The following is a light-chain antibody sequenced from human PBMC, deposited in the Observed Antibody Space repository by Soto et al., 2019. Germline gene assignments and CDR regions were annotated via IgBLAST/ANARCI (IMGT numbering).Light chain of an antibody. CDR2: GNS. V-gene: IGLV1-40*01. CDR1: SSNIGAGYD. Sequence: QSVLTQPPSVSGAPGESVTISCNGSSSNIGAGYDVHWYQQFPGAAPKLLIYGNSNRPSGVPDRFSGSKSGTSASLAISGLLAEDEADYYCQSYDGSLYVFGSGTKVTVL. CDR3: QSYDGSLYV. J-gene: IGLJ1*01.